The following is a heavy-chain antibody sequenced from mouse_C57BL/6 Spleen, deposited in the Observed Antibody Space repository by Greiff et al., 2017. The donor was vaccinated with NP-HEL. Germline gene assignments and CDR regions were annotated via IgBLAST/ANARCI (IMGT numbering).Heavy chain of an antibody. D-gene: IGHD4-1*02. V-gene: IGHV1-53*01. Sequence: VQLQQPGTELVKPGASVKLSCKASGYTFTSYWMLWVKQRPGQGLEWIGNINPSNGGTNYNEKFKSKATLTVDKSSSTAYMQLSSLTSEDSAVYYCARVGGQLGRYFDVWGTGTTVTVSS. J-gene: IGHJ1*03. CDR3: ARVGGQLGRYFDV. CDR1: GYTFTSYW. CDR2: INPSNGGT.